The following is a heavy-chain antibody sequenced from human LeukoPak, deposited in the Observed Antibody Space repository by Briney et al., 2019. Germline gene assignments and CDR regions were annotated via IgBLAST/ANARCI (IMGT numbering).Heavy chain of an antibody. CDR2: VSAYNGNI. Sequence: RASVKVSCKASGYTFTSFGVRWVRQAPGQGLAWMGWVSAYNGNIQYAQKLQGRVTMTTDISTSTAYMDLRSLRSDDTAVYYCVRDLGTLERMIFSDYWGQGTLVTVSS. J-gene: IGHJ4*02. CDR3: VRDLGTLERMIFSDY. V-gene: IGHV1-18*01. CDR1: GYTFTSFG. D-gene: IGHD1-1*01.